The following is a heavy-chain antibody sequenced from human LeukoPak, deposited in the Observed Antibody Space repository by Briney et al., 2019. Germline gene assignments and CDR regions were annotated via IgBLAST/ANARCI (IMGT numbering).Heavy chain of an antibody. D-gene: IGHD3-16*01. CDR2: VRGSGDST. CDR1: GFTFSGFA. V-gene: IGHV3-23*01. CDR3: AREAKRITPHAFDI. J-gene: IGHJ3*02. Sequence: GGSLRLSCAASGFTFSGFAMTWVRQAPGKGLEWVSAVRGSGDSTYYADSVKGRFTISRHNSKNTLYLQMNSLRAEDTAVYYCAREAKRITPHAFDIWGQGTMVTVSS.